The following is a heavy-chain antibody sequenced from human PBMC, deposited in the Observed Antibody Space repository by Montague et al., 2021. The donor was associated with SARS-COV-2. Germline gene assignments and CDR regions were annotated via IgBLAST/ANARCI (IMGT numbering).Heavy chain of an antibody. Sequence: SETLSLTCTVSGGSISSSSYYWGWIRRPPGKGLERIGSIYYSGSTYYNPSLKSRVTISVDTSKNQFSLKLSSVTAADTAVYYCARVGRQQLVRLSGMDVWGQGTTVTVSS. J-gene: IGHJ6*02. V-gene: IGHV4-39*07. D-gene: IGHD6-13*01. CDR2: IYYSGST. CDR1: GGSISSSSYY. CDR3: ARVGRQQLVRLSGMDV.